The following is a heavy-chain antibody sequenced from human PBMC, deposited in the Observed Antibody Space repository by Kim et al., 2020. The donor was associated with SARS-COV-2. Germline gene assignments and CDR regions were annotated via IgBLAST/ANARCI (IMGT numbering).Heavy chain of an antibody. CDR1: GYTFTELS. V-gene: IGHV1-24*01. Sequence: ASVKVSCKVSGYTFTELSMHWVRQAPGKGLEWVGGFDPDDGETIYAQKIQGRVTMTEDTPTDTAYMELSSLRSEDTAVYYCASTTIFGGPNWFDPWGQGTLVTVSS. J-gene: IGHJ5*02. D-gene: IGHD3-3*01. CDR3: ASTTIFGGPNWFDP. CDR2: FDPDDGET.